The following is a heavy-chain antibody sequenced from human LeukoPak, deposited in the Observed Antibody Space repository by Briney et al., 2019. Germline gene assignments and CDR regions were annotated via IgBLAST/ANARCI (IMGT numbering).Heavy chain of an antibody. V-gene: IGHV3-64*01. Sequence: GGSLRLSCAASGFTLSSYPMHWVRQAPGKGLEYVSSISRNGGTTYYANALKGRFTFSRDTSKNTLYLQMGSLRAEDVAVYYCARGDGYNYYFYYMDVWGKGTTVTVSS. J-gene: IGHJ6*03. D-gene: IGHD5-24*01. CDR3: ARGDGYNYYFYYMDV. CDR1: GFTLSSYP. CDR2: ISRNGGTT.